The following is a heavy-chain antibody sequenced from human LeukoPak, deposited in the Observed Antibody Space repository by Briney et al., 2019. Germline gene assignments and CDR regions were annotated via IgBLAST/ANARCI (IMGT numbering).Heavy chain of an antibody. CDR1: GFTFSSYW. J-gene: IGHJ4*02. D-gene: IGHD3-10*01. Sequence: PGGSLRLSCAASGFTFSSYWMSWVRQAPGKGLEWVANIKQDGSEKYYVDSVKGRFTISRDNAKNSLYLQMNSLRAEDTAVYYCARVSGYYYGSGSFWWGQGTLVTVSS. CDR3: ARVSGYYYGSGSFW. CDR2: IKQDGSEK. V-gene: IGHV3-7*01.